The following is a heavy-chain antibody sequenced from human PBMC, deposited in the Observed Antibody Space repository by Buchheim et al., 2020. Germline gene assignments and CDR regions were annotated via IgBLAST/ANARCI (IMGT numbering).Heavy chain of an antibody. Sequence: QEQLVESGGGVVQPGRSLRLSCAASGFTFSSYDMHWVRQAPGKGLEWVAVISYDGSDKYYADSVKGRFTISRDNSKNTLYLQMNSLRPEDTAVYYCARDDDTNSRYSRLLFRGQGTL. V-gene: IGHV3-30*03. J-gene: IGHJ4*02. CDR3: ARDDDTNSRYSRLLF. CDR2: ISYDGSDK. CDR1: GFTFSSYD. D-gene: IGHD2-15*01.